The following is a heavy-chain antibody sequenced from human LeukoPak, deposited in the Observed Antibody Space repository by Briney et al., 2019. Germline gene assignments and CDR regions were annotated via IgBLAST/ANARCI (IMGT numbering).Heavy chain of an antibody. Sequence: GASVKVSCKASGYTFTSYDINWVRQAPGQGLEWMGWISAYNGNTNYAQKLQGRVTMTTDTSTSTAYMELRSLRSDDTAVYYCARGVGYCTNGVCYKDGFDYWGQGTLVTVSS. J-gene: IGHJ4*02. D-gene: IGHD2-8*01. CDR3: ARGVGYCTNGVCYKDGFDY. CDR1: GYTFTSYD. CDR2: ISAYNGNT. V-gene: IGHV1-18*01.